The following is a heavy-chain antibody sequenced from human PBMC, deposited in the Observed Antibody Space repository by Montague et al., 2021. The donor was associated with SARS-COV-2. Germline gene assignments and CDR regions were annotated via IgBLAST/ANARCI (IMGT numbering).Heavy chain of an antibody. V-gene: IGHV4-31*03. D-gene: IGHD1-26*01. CDR1: GGSISSANYY. CDR3: ASQSGSYYNYFDL. Sequence: TLSLTCSVSGGSISSANYYWSWIRQHPGKGLVFIGYFYYSGGSFYNPSLKSRLTISVDTSKPRFSLRLSSVTAADTAIYFCASQSGSYYNYFDLWGQGTLVTVSS. J-gene: IGHJ4*02. CDR2: FYYSGGS.